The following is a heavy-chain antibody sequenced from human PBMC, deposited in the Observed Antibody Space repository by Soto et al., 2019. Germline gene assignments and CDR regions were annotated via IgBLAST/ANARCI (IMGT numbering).Heavy chain of an antibody. V-gene: IGHV5-51*01. Sequence: GESLKISCKSSGYIFSKYWIGWVRQMPGKGLEWMGIIYPGDSDTRYSPSFQGQVTISADKSITTAYLQWRSLKASDTAIYYCVVYSSSSGRHFDYWGQGTLVTVSS. CDR1: GYIFSKYW. CDR2: IYPGDSDT. D-gene: IGHD6-6*01. CDR3: VVYSSSSGRHFDY. J-gene: IGHJ4*02.